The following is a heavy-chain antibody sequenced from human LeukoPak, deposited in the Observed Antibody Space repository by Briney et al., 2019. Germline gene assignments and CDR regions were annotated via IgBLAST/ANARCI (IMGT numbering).Heavy chain of an antibody. D-gene: IGHD3-22*01. Sequence: SETLSLTCTVSGGSISSSSYYWGWIRQPPGKGLEWIGSIYYSGSTYYNPSLKSRVTISVDTSKNQFSLRLSSVTAADTAVYYCARLHYDSGTWGQGTLVTVSS. CDR3: ARLHYDSGT. J-gene: IGHJ4*02. V-gene: IGHV4-39*01. CDR2: IYYSGST. CDR1: GGSISSSSYY.